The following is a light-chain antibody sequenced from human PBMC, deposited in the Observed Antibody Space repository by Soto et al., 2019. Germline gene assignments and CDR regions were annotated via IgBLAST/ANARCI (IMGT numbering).Light chain of an antibody. V-gene: IGKV1-33*01. CDR2: DAS. Sequence: IPMTQSTSSLSASVGDRVTITCPATQDIRKYLNWYQQKPGKAPKLLIYDASSLETGVPSRSSGSGSGTDFTLTISSLQPEDFATYYCQQYDNLPLIFGQGTRLEI. CDR1: QDIRKY. CDR3: QQYDNLPLI. J-gene: IGKJ5*01.